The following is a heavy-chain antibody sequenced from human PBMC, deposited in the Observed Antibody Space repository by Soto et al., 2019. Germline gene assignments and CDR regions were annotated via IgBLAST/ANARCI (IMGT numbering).Heavy chain of an antibody. J-gene: IGHJ5*02. V-gene: IGHV1-8*02. CDR3: ARMESFGSLNWFDP. Sequence: ASVKVSCKASGYTFTNNDVSWVRQATGQGLEWMGWMNPGSGDTGYAQKFQGRVTMTRDTSIATAYMELNSLTSEDTAIYYCARMESFGSLNWFDPWGQGTLVTVSS. CDR1: GYTFTNND. CDR2: MNPGSGDT. D-gene: IGHD5-18*01.